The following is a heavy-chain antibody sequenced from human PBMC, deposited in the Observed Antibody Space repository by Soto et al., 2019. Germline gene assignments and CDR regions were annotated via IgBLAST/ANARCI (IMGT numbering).Heavy chain of an antibody. CDR2: IYYGGSI. J-gene: IGHJ5*02. D-gene: IGHD3-22*01. V-gene: IGHV4-59*01. CDR3: TGAYYDVSGYSLDP. CDR1: GGSFSSAY. Sequence: PWETLSLTCSVLGGSFSSAYWSWIRQPPGKGLEWIGYIYYGGSINYNPSLKSRVIISVDTAKNQFSLRLSSVSAADTAVYYCTGAYYDVSGYSLDPWGQGT.